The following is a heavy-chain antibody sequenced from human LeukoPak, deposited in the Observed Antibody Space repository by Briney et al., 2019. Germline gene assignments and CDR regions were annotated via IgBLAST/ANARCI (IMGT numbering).Heavy chain of an antibody. Sequence: PGGSPRLSCAASGFTFSSYGMHWVRQAPGKRLEWVAFIRYDGSNKYYADSVKGRFTISRDNSKNTLYLQMNSLRAEDTAVYYCYYDFWSGRENWFDPWGQGSLVTVSS. CDR3: YYDFWSGRENWFDP. CDR2: IRYDGSNK. J-gene: IGHJ5*02. V-gene: IGHV3-30*02. D-gene: IGHD3-3*01. CDR1: GFTFSSYG.